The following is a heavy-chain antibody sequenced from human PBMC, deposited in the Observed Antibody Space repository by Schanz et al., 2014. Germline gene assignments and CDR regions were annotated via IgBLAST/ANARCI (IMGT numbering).Heavy chain of an antibody. CDR1: GFTFSAYG. J-gene: IGHJ3*02. CDR3: ATDYSGGGCHI. V-gene: IGHV3-30*19. D-gene: IGHD6-19*01. CDR2: VSHDGFTK. Sequence: HVQLVESGGGVVQPGRSLRLSCAASGFTFSAYGMHWVRPAPGKGLEWVSIVSHDGFTKHYADSVRGRFTLSRDNSKNTVYLQMNSLRAEDTALYFCATDYSGGGCHIWGQGTMVTVSS.